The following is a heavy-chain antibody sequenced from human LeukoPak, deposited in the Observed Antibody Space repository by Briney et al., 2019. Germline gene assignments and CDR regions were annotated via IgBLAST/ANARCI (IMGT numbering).Heavy chain of an antibody. CDR1: GFTFSNAW. J-gene: IGHJ6*02. CDR2: IKSKTDGGTT. D-gene: IGHD3-16*01. V-gene: IGHV3-15*01. CDR3: TTDPFWGYYYYGMDV. Sequence: RGSLRLSCADSGFTFSNAWMSWVRQAPGKGLEWVGRIKSKTDGGTTDYAAPVKGRFTISRDDSKNTLYLQMNSLKTEDTAVYYCTTDPFWGYYYYGMDVWGQGTTVTVSS.